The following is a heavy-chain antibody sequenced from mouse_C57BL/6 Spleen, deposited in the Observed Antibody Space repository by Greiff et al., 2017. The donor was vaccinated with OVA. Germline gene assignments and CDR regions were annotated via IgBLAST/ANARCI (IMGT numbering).Heavy chain of an antibody. Sequence: VQLQQPGAELVRPGTSVKLSCKASGYTFTSYWMHWVKQRPGQGLEWIGVIDPSDSYTNYNQKFKGKATLTVDTSSSTAYMQLSSLTSEDSAVDYCARGGTGTGFAYWGQGTLVTVSA. CDR1: GYTFTSYW. CDR2: IDPSDSYT. J-gene: IGHJ3*01. V-gene: IGHV1-59*01. CDR3: ARGGTGTGFAY. D-gene: IGHD4-1*01.